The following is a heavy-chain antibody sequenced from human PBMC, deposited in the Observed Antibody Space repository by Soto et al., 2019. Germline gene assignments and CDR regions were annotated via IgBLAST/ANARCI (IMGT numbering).Heavy chain of an antibody. J-gene: IGHJ6*02. V-gene: IGHV3-23*01. Sequence: PEGCLRLSCSASGFAFSSYAMCWVRQTPGKGLEWVSSISRSGDNTYYADSVKGRFTVSRDNSKNTLYLQMNTLRVEDTAVYYSAPGGYCSYSLCTRKSSNCMDVSRPGPTGT. D-gene: IGHD2-15*01. CDR2: ISRSGDNT. CDR3: APGGYCSYSLCTRKSSNCMDV. CDR1: GFAFSSYA.